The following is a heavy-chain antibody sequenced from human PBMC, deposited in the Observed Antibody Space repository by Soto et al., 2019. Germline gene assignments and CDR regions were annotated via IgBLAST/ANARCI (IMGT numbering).Heavy chain of an antibody. Sequence: PGGSLRLSCAASGFTFSNAWMSWVRQAPGKGLEWVGRIKNKTDGGTTDYAAPVKGRFTISRDDSKNTLYLQMNSLKTEDTAEYYCPTDHVIKIFGVVRHSLPPEIWFPIWGEGSL. CDR2: IKNKTDGGTT. D-gene: IGHD3-3*01. V-gene: IGHV3-15*01. CDR3: PTDHVIKIFGVVRHSLPPEIWFPI. J-gene: IGHJ4*02. CDR1: GFTFSNAW.